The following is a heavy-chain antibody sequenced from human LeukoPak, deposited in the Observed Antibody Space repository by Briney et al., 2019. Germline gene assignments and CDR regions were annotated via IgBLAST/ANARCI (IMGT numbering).Heavy chain of an antibody. J-gene: IGHJ4*02. Sequence: SETLSLTCTVSGGSISSYYWGWIRQPAGKGLEWIGRIYTSGSTNYNPSLKSRVTMSVDTSKNQFSLKLSSVTAADTAVYYCARDNTAVVPAALDYFDYWGQGTLVTVSS. D-gene: IGHD2-2*01. CDR2: IYTSGST. CDR1: GGSISSYY. CDR3: ARDNTAVVPAALDYFDY. V-gene: IGHV4-4*07.